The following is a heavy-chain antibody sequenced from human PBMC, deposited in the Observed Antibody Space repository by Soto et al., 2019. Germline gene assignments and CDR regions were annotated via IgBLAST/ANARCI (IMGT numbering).Heavy chain of an antibody. Sequence: LSLTCAVYGGSFSGYYWSWIRQPPGKGLEWIGEINHSGSTNYNPSLKSRVTISVDTSKNQFSLKLSSVTAADTAVYYCARGLIVVVPAASYYYYYGMDVWGQGTTVTVSS. D-gene: IGHD2-2*01. J-gene: IGHJ6*02. CDR2: INHSGST. CDR3: ARGLIVVVPAASYYYYYGMDV. CDR1: GGSFSGYY. V-gene: IGHV4-34*01.